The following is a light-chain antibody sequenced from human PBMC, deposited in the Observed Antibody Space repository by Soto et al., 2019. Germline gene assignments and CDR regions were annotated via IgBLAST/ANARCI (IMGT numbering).Light chain of an antibody. J-gene: IGLJ2*01. CDR1: VLAKKY. CDR3: YSAAGIDLVV. V-gene: IGLV3-27*01. CDR2: NDS. Sequence: SYELTQPSSVSMSPGQTARITCSGDVLAKKYARWFQQKPGQAPVLLIYNDSERPSGIPERFSGSGSGTTVTLTISGAQVEDEADYYCYSAAGIDLVVFGGGTKLTVL.